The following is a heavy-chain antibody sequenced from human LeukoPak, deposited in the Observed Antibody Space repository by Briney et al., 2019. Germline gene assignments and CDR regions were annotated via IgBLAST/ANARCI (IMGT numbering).Heavy chain of an antibody. Sequence: ASVKVSCKTSGYTFTGYYIHWVRQAPGQGLEWMGWINPNSGDTNYAQKFQGRVSMTGDTSISTAYMELSRLRSDDTAVYYCARGFPPRRNYDSSGYYSYFFDYWGQGTLVTVSS. CDR3: ARGFPPRRNYDSSGYYSYFFDY. J-gene: IGHJ4*02. V-gene: IGHV1-2*02. D-gene: IGHD3-22*01. CDR1: GYTFTGYY. CDR2: INPNSGDT.